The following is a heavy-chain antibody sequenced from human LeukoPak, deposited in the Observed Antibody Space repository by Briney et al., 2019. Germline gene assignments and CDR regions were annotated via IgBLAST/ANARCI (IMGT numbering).Heavy chain of an antibody. CDR3: ARHSPSGWYYFDS. CDR2: VFTSGTT. V-gene: IGHV4-4*07. D-gene: IGHD6-13*01. CDR1: GDSMTTFD. Sequence: PSETLSLTCSFSGDSMTTFDWSWVRQPAGKGLEWVGQVFTSGTTAYSASLKSRLTISLDKSNNQVSLKLISATAADTAVYYCARHSPSGWYYFDSWGQGALVIVSS. J-gene: IGHJ4*02.